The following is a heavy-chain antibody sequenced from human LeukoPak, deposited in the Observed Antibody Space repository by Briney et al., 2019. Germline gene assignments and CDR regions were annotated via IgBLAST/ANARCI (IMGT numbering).Heavy chain of an antibody. V-gene: IGHV3-33*08. J-gene: IGHJ4*02. Sequence: PEGSLRLSCAASGFTFSSYGIHWVRQAPGKGLEWVALIWYDGSNKYYGDSVKGRFTISRDNSKNTVYLQMNSLRAEDTGVYYCARDRLEAVTDDDYFDYWGQGTLVTVSS. CDR3: ARDRLEAVTDDDYFDY. CDR1: GFTFSSYG. D-gene: IGHD2-21*02. CDR2: IWYDGSNK.